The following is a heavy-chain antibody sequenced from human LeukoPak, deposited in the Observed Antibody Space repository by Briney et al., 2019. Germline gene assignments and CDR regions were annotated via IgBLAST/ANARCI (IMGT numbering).Heavy chain of an antibody. Sequence: GRSLRLSCAASGFTFSSYGMHWVRQAPGKGLEWVAVISYDGSNKYYADSVKGRFTISRDNSKNTLYLQMNSLRAEDTAVYYCAKKYIDYGDYEGAFDIWGQGTMVTVSS. CDR2: ISYDGSNK. D-gene: IGHD4-17*01. V-gene: IGHV3-30*18. CDR1: GFTFSSYG. J-gene: IGHJ3*02. CDR3: AKKYIDYGDYEGAFDI.